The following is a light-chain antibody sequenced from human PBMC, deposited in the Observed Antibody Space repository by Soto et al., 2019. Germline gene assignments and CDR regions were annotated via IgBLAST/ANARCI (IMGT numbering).Light chain of an antibody. Sequence: EIVLTQSPATLSSFPGDRVTLSCRASQAVNTRLAWYQHRPGQAPRLLIYLASNRAAGVPARFSGSGSGTDFTLTISDVEPEDFATYYCQQSYSLPVWTFGQGTKVEIK. CDR3: QQSYSLPVWT. J-gene: IGKJ1*01. CDR2: LAS. V-gene: IGKV3D-11*01. CDR1: QAVNTR.